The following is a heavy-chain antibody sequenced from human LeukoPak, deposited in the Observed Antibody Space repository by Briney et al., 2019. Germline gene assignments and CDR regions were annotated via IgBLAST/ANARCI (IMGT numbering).Heavy chain of an antibody. J-gene: IGHJ4*02. D-gene: IGHD1-14*01. CDR1: GVSISSNY. CDR2: TSYSGNT. CDR3: AGYDHLNYLAY. V-gene: IGHV4-59*13. Sequence: PSETLSLTCTVSGVSISSNYWSWIRQPPGKGLEWIGYTSYSGNTYYNPSLKSRVTMSVDTSKNQLSLSLNSVTAADTAVYYCAGYDHLNYLAYWGQGTLVTVSS.